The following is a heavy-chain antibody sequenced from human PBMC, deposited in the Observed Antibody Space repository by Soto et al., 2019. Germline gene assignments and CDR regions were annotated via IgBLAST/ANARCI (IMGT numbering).Heavy chain of an antibody. CDR2: IYSNGDT. CDR1: SDSMNSGGYY. V-gene: IGHV4-31*03. Sequence: SETLSLTCSVSSDSMNSGGYYWSWIRQHPGKGLEWIGYIYSNGDTYYNPSLKSRVTISVDTSKNQFSLNLTSVTAADTAVYYCARRGGSSSGYYYYAMDVWGQGTTVTVSS. D-gene: IGHD6-6*01. CDR3: ARRGGSSSGYYYYAMDV. J-gene: IGHJ6*02.